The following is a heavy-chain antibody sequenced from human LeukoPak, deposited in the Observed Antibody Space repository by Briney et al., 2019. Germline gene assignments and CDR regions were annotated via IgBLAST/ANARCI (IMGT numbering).Heavy chain of an antibody. CDR2: ISSSSSTI. CDR3: ARDEPNYYYMDV. V-gene: IGHV3-48*04. CDR1: GFTFSSYG. Sequence: GGSLRLSCAASGFTFSSYGMNWVRQAPGKGLEWVSYISSSSSTIYYADTVKGRFTISRDNAKNSLYLQMNSLRAEDTAVYYCARDEPNYYYMDVWGKGTTVTVSS. J-gene: IGHJ6*03.